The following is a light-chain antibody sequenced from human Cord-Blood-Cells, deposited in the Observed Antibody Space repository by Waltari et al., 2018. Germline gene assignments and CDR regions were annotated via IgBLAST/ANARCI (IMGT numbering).Light chain of an antibody. CDR1: SVINVGSYN. V-gene: IGLV5-37*01. CDR3: MIWPSNASV. CDR2: YYSDSDK. Sequence: HPVLTLPPSSSASPGDPATLTLNLPSVINVGSYNICCSRPKPGSPPRYLMYYYSDSDKGQGSVVPSRFSGSKDASANTGILLISGLQSEDEAEQYCMIWPSNASVFGTGTKVTVL. J-gene: IGLJ1*01.